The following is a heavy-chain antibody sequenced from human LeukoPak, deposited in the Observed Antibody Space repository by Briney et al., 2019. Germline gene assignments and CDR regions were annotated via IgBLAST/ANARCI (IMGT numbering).Heavy chain of an antibody. CDR2: ITSSGSSM. V-gene: IGHV3-48*03. CDR1: GLTLSTFE. Sequence: GGSLRLSCAASGLTLSTFEMNWVRHAPGKGLEWVSYITSSGSSMHYADSVKGRFTISRDNTKNSLYLQMHSLGAEDTAVYYLVEGGGYGYLWNAFDIWGQGTMVTVSS. D-gene: IGHD5-18*01. CDR3: VEGGGYGYLWNAFDI. J-gene: IGHJ3*02.